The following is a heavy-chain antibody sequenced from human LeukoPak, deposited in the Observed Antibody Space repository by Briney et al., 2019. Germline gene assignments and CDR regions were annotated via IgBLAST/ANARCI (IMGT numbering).Heavy chain of an antibody. Sequence: SETLSLTCTVSGGSISSYYWSWIRQPPGKGLEWIGHSYYRGDTNYNPSLKSRVAISVDTSKNQFSLKVNSVTAADTAVYFCVGEKSFFGEAIWGQGTMATVSS. D-gene: IGHD3-10*01. V-gene: IGHV4-59*01. CDR1: GGSISSYY. CDR2: SYYRGDT. J-gene: IGHJ3*02. CDR3: VGEKSFFGEAI.